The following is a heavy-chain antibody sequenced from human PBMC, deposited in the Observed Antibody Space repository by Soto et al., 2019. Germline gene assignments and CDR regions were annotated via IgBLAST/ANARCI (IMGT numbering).Heavy chain of an antibody. CDR1: GFSLTSIGVA. CDR2: IYWNDDT. CDR3: AHTRRPYISRLFYP. V-gene: IGHV2-5*01. Sequence: SGPTLVNPTHTLTLTCSFSGFSLTSIGVAVGWIRQPPGKGLEWLALIYWNDDTRYSPSLKSRLSISKDTSKNQVVLTMTNMDPVDTATYYCAHTRRPYISRLFYPWGQGTLVTVSS. D-gene: IGHD3-16*01. J-gene: IGHJ5*02.